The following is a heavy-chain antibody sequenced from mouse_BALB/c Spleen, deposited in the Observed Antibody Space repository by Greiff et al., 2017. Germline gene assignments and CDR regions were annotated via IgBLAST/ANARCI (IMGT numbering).Heavy chain of an antibody. CDR2: INPSNGRT. CDR3: ARHDYYAMDY. Sequence: QVQLKQPGAELVKPGASVKLSCKASGYTFTSYWMHWVKQRPGQGLEWIGEINPSNGRTNYNEKFKSKATLTVDKSSSTAYMQLSSLTSEDSAVYYCARHDYYAMDYWGQGTSVTVSS. V-gene: IGHV1S81*02. CDR1: GYTFTSYW. J-gene: IGHJ4*01.